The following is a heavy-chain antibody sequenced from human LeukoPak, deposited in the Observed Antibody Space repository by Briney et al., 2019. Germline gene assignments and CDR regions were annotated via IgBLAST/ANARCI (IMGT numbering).Heavy chain of an antibody. Sequence: ASVKVSCKASGYTFTSYYMHWVRQAPGQGLEWMGIVNPSGGSTSYAQKFQGRVTMTRDTSTSTVYMELSSLRSEDTAVYYCARGHSSSWEYNWFDPWGQGTLVTVSS. CDR1: GYTFTSYY. D-gene: IGHD6-13*01. CDR2: VNPSGGST. J-gene: IGHJ5*02. CDR3: ARGHSSSWEYNWFDP. V-gene: IGHV1-46*03.